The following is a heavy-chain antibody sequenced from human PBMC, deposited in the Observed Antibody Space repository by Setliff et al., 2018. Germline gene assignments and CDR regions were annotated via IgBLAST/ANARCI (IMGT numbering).Heavy chain of an antibody. Sequence: SETLSLTCTVSGGSISNYYWSWFRQPPGKGLEWIGFIHYSGSTNYNPSLKSRVTISLDTPKNQFSLRLSSVTAADTAVYYCARTRYGLGGRPYWGQGTLVTVSS. V-gene: IGHV4-59*01. CDR3: ARTRYGLGGRPY. J-gene: IGHJ4*02. D-gene: IGHD2-15*01. CDR2: IHYSGST. CDR1: GGSISNYY.